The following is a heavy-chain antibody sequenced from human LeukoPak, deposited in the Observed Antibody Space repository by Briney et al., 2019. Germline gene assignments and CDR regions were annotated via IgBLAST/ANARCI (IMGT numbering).Heavy chain of an antibody. J-gene: IGHJ4*02. D-gene: IGHD4-11*01. CDR1: GFTFTEYY. CDR3: ARDLYTFDY. Sequence: ASVRVSCKASGFTFTEYYVHWVRQAPGQGLEWMGWINSNNGDTNYAQTFQGRVTMTRDTSISTAYMELRRLRSDDTAVYYCARDLYTFDYCGQGALVTVSS. CDR2: INSNNGDT. V-gene: IGHV1-2*02.